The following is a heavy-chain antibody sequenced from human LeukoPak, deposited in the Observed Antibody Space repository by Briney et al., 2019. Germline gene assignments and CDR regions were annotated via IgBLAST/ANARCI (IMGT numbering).Heavy chain of an antibody. CDR2: LSDTGSYT. CDR1: GFTFSIYN. CDR3: ARVLTFSGWFEDY. J-gene: IGHJ4*02. V-gene: IGHV3-21*01. D-gene: IGHD6-19*01. Sequence: TGGSLRLFCSASGFTFSIYNMIWVGEAPGRGGEWVLSLSDTGSYTYYTDSVKRRFTISRDNAKNSLYLQMNSLRAEDTAVYYCARVLTFSGWFEDYWGQGTLVTASS.